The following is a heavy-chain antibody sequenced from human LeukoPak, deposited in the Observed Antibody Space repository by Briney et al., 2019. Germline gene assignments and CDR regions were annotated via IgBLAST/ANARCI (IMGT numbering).Heavy chain of an antibody. CDR3: ARDRARAPSYFDY. V-gene: IGHV3-21*01. CDR2: ISSSSSYI. Sequence: GGSLRLSCAASGFTFSSYSMNWVRQAPGKGLEWVSSISSSSSYIYYADSVKGRFTISRDNAKNSLYLQMNSLRAEDTAVYYCARDRARAPSYFDYWGQGTLVTVSS. CDR1: GFTFSSYS. J-gene: IGHJ4*02.